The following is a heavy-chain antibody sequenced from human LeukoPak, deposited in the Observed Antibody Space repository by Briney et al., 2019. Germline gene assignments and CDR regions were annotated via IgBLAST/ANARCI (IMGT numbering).Heavy chain of an antibody. D-gene: IGHD4-11*01. CDR3: ARDLYSYYGSFDY. Sequence: SETLSLTCTVSGFTISDGYHWGWIRQPPGKGLEWIGTLYHSGNTYYKLSLKSRVTISVDTSKNQFSLTLTSVTAADTAVYYCARDLYSYYGSFDYWGQGTLVAVSS. J-gene: IGHJ4*02. CDR2: LYHSGNT. V-gene: IGHV4-38-2*02. CDR1: GFTISDGYH.